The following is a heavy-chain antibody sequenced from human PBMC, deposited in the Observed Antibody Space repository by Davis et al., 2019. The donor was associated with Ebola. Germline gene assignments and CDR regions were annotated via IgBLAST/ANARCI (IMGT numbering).Heavy chain of an antibody. CDR3: ARVNYDFWSGYFNY. Sequence: GGSLRLSCAASGFTFSSYWMSWVRQAPGKGLEWVANIKQDGSEKYYVDSVKGRFTISRDNAKNSLYLQMNSLRAEDTAVYYCARVNYDFWSGYFNYWGQGTLVTVSS. V-gene: IGHV3-7*01. D-gene: IGHD3-3*01. J-gene: IGHJ4*02. CDR2: IKQDGSEK. CDR1: GFTFSSYW.